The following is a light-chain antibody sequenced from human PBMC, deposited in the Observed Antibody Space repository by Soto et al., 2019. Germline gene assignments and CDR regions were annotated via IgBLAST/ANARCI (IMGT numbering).Light chain of an antibody. CDR2: DAS. Sequence: DIQMTQSPSTLSASVGDRGTFTCRASQSISSRLAWYQQKPGKAPKLLISDASRLQSGVPSRFSGSGSGTEFTLTISSLQPDDFATYYCQQYNSYSRTFGQGTKVDI. CDR1: QSISSR. V-gene: IGKV1-5*01. J-gene: IGKJ1*01. CDR3: QQYNSYSRT.